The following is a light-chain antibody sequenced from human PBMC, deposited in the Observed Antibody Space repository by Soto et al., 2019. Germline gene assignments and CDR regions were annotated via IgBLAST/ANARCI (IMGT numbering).Light chain of an antibody. V-gene: IGKV3-15*01. CDR3: QQYNNCPPWT. J-gene: IGKJ1*01. CDR2: GAS. CDR1: QSVSSN. Sequence: EIVMTQSPVTLSVSPGERATLSCRASQSVSSNLAWYQQKPGQAPRLLIYGASTRATGIPARFSGGGSGTEFTLTISSLQSEDFAVYYCQQYNNCPPWTFGQGTKVEIK.